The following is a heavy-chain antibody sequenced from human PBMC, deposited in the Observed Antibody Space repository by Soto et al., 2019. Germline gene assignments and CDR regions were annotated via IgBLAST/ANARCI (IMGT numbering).Heavy chain of an antibody. V-gene: IGHV3-23*01. J-gene: IGHJ5*02. CDR2: ISGSNGDST. D-gene: IGHD1-20*01. CDR3: VKHNWNNLGWFDP. CDR1: GFTFSSYW. Sequence: PGGSPRLSCEAYGFTFSSYWMGWVRQTPGKGLEWVSTISGSNGDSTYYADSVKGRFTISRDNSKNTLYLQMNSLRAEDTAVYNCVKHNWNNLGWFDPWGQGTLVTVSS.